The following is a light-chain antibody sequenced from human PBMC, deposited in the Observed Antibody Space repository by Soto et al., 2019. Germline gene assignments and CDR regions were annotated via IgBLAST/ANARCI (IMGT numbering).Light chain of an antibody. CDR2: AVT. Sequence: QSVLTQPRSVSASPGQSVTMSCTGTSSDVGRYDYVSCYQQHPWRAPTLIVYAVTEPPAGIPDRISGSKSGNTASRTISGLQAEEEADYSCCAFAGSSSDVCGTGTKVTV. V-gene: IGLV2-11*01. CDR1: SSDVGRYDY. J-gene: IGLJ1*01. CDR3: CAFAGSSSDV.